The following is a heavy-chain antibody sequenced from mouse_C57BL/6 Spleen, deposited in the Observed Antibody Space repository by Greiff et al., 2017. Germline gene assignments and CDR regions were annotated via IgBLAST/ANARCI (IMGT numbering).Heavy chain of an antibody. J-gene: IGHJ2*01. D-gene: IGHD2-2*01. V-gene: IGHV2-3*01. CDR3: AKLGPMVTTTGYYFDY. Sequence: QVQLKESGPGLVAPSQSLSITCTVSGFSLTSYGVSWVRQPPGKGLEWLGVIWGDGSTNYHSAPISRLSISKDNSKGQVFLKLNTLQTDDTSTYYCAKLGPMVTTTGYYFDYWGQGTTLTVSS. CDR2: IWGDGST. CDR1: GFSLTSYG.